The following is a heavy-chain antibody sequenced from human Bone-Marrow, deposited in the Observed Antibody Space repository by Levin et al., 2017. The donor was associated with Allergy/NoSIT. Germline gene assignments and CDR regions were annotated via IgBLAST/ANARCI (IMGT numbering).Heavy chain of an antibody. Sequence: GESLKISCKASGYTFTSYDINWVRQATGQGLEWMGWMNPNSGNTGYAQKFQGRVTMTRNTSISTAYMELSSLRSEDTAVYYCARGRCSSTSCYIALGGVLTANWFDPWGQGTLVTVSS. CDR2: MNPNSGNT. D-gene: IGHD2-2*02. CDR3: ARGRCSSTSCYIALGGVLTANWFDP. J-gene: IGHJ5*02. CDR1: GYTFTSYD. V-gene: IGHV1-8*01.